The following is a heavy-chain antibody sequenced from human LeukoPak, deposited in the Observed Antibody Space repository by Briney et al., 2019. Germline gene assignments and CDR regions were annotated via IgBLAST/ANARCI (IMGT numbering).Heavy chain of an antibody. CDR2: MNPNSGNT. Sequence: ASVKVSCKASGYTFTSYDINWVRQATGQELEWMGWMNPNSGNTGYAQKFQGRVTMTTDTSTSTAYMELRSLRSDDTAVYYCARDSGYYGSGSYGAFDIWGQGTMVTVSS. D-gene: IGHD3-10*01. CDR1: GYTFTSYD. J-gene: IGHJ3*02. V-gene: IGHV1-8*01. CDR3: ARDSGYYGSGSYGAFDI.